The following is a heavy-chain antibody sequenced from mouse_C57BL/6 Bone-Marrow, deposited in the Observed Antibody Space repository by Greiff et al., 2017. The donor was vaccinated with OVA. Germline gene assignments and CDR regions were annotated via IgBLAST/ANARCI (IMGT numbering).Heavy chain of an antibody. D-gene: IGHD2-4*01. CDR3: AKLIYDYDWYFDV. V-gene: IGHV2-3*01. CDR2: IWGDGST. J-gene: IGHJ1*03. Sequence: QVHVKQSGPGLVAPSQSLSITCTVSGFSLTSYGVSWVRQPPGKGLEWLGVIWGDGSTNYHSALISRLSISKDNSKSQVFLKLNSLQTDDTATYYCAKLIYDYDWYFDVWGTGTTVTVSS. CDR1: GFSLTSYG.